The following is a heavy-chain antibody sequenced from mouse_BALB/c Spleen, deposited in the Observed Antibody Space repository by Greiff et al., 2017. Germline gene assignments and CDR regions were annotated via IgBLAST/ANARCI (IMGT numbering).Heavy chain of an antibody. CDR3: GRSTSGSYESFDY. Sequence: EVQRVESGPELVKPGASVKISCKASGYSFTGYFMNWVKQSHGKSLEWIGRINPYNGDTFYNQKFKGKATLTVDKSSSTAHMELLSLTSEDSAVYYCGRSTSGSYESFDYWGQGTTLTVSS. CDR2: INPYNGDT. D-gene: IGHD1-1*02. CDR1: GYSFTGYF. V-gene: IGHV1-37*01. J-gene: IGHJ2*01.